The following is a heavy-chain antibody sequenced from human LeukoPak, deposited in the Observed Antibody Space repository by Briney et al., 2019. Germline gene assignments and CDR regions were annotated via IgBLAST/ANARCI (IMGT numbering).Heavy chain of an antibody. CDR2: IWYDGSNK. Sequence: PGGSLRLSCAASGCTFSSYGMTWVRQAPGKGLEWVAVIWYDGSNKYYADSVKGRFTISRDNTKNTLYLQMNSMRAEDTAVYYCARDRVVSAVAGEALDYGGQGTLVTVSS. CDR3: ARDRVVSAVAGEALDY. CDR1: GCTFSSYG. V-gene: IGHV3-33*01. J-gene: IGHJ4*02. D-gene: IGHD6-19*01.